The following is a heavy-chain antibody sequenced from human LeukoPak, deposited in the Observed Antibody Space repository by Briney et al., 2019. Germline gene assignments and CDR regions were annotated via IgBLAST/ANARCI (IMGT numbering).Heavy chain of an antibody. D-gene: IGHD6-19*01. CDR3: AKDQSSGRYRTADY. V-gene: IGHV3-30*18. CDR1: GFTFETHD. J-gene: IGHJ4*02. CDR2: ASRDGVSQ. Sequence: GGSLRLSYAASGFTFETHDMHWVRRAPGKGLEWVGVASRDGVSQNYGDSVEGRFTISRDQSDNTLFLQMNSLRPEDTAIYYCAKDQSSGRYRTADYWGQGTLVTVSS.